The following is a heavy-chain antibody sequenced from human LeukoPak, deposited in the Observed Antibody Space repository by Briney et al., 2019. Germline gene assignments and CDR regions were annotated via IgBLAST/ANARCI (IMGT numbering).Heavy chain of an antibody. CDR2: IYYTRST. V-gene: IGHV4-39*01. D-gene: IGHD3-3*01. CDR1: GGSISSSSYY. Sequence: PSETLSLTCTVSGGSISSSSYYWGWIRQPPGKGLEWIGSIYYTRSTYYNPSLKSRVTISVDTSKNQFSLKLSSVTAADTAVYYCARHFYDFWSGWFDPWGQGTLVTVSS. J-gene: IGHJ5*02. CDR3: ARHFYDFWSGWFDP.